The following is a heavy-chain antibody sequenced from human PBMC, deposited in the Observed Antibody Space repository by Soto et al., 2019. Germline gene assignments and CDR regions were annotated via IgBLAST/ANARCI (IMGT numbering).Heavy chain of an antibody. Sequence: VQLVESGGGVVQPGRSLRLSCVVSEFTFSSHLMHWVRQAPGKGLEWVAFISNDGDYKNYADSVKGRFTISRDNSKDTVYLEIHSLRPEDTALYHCARDEAFSAPYYLDYWGQGTLVIVS. CDR3: ARDEAFSAPYYLDY. J-gene: IGHJ4*02. CDR1: EFTFSSHL. V-gene: IGHV3-30*03. D-gene: IGHD1-26*01. CDR2: ISNDGDYK.